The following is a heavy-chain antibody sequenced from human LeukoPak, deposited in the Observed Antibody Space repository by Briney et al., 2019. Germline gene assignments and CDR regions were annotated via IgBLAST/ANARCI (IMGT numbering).Heavy chain of an antibody. CDR3: ARRAGAYSHPYDY. J-gene: IGHJ4*02. CDR2: ISSSSSTI. Sequence: GGSLRLSCAASGFSFRSYSMNWVRQAPGKGLEWVSYISSSSSTIYYADSVKGRFTISRDNSKNTLYLQMNSLRAEDTAVYYCARRAGAYSHPYDYWGQGTLVTVSS. D-gene: IGHD4/OR15-4a*01. V-gene: IGHV3-48*01. CDR1: GFSFRSYS.